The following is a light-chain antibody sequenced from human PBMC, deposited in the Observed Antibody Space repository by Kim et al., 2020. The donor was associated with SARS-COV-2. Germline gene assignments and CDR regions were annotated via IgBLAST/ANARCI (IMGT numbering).Light chain of an antibody. J-gene: IGKJ1*01. CDR2: AAS. CDR3: QQSYNTPRT. CDR1: QSISTY. V-gene: IGKV1-39*01. Sequence: DIRMTQSPSSLSASVGDRVTITCRASQSISTYLNWYQQKPGKAPNLLIYAASSLQSGVPSRFSGSGSGTDFTLTISSLQPEDFATYYCQQSYNTPRTFGQGTKVDIK.